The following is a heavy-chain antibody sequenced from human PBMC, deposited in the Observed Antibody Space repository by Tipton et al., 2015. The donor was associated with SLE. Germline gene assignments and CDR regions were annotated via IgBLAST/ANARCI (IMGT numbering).Heavy chain of an antibody. Sequence: LSLTCIVSGGSISSGAYLWSWIRQHPGKGLEWIGYIYYSGRTYYNPSLKNRLTIALDTSTNQFSLNLNSVTAADTAMYYCARATYDDFKGVDYWGQGTLVAVSS. D-gene: IGHD3-16*01. CDR3: ARATYDDFKGVDY. CDR1: GGSISSGAYL. CDR2: IYYSGRT. V-gene: IGHV4-31*03. J-gene: IGHJ4*02.